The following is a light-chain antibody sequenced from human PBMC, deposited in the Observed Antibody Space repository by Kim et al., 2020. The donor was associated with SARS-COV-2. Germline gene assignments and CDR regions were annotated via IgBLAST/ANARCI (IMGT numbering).Light chain of an antibody. CDR1: QNIGTY. CDR3: QQSYSTPLHS. Sequence: ASVGDRVTSTCRASQNIGTYVNWYQQKPGKAPQLLIYAASSLRSGVPSRFSGSGSGTDFTLTIGSLQPDDFATYYCQQSYSTPLHSFGQGTKLEIK. CDR2: AAS. J-gene: IGKJ2*03. V-gene: IGKV1-39*01.